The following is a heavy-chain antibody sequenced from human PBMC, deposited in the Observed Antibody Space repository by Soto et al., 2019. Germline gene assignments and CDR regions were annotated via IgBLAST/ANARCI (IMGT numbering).Heavy chain of an antibody. D-gene: IGHD3-10*01. Sequence: PSETLSLTCTVSGGSISSYYWSWIRQPPGKGLEWIGYIYYSGSTNYNPSLKSRVTISVDTSKNQFSLKLSSVTAADTAVYYCARHDGSPAIGDGGFDYWGQGTLVTVSS. CDR3: ARHDGSPAIGDGGFDY. CDR2: IYYSGST. V-gene: IGHV4-59*08. CDR1: GGSISSYY. J-gene: IGHJ4*02.